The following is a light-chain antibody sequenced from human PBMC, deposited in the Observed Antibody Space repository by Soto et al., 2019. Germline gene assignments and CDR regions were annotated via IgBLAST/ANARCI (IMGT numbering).Light chain of an antibody. CDR1: QSVSSSY. CDR3: QQYGNSPPIT. CDR2: GAS. J-gene: IGKJ4*01. V-gene: IGKV3-20*01. Sequence: ESGSTQSPATLSLSTGETATIPCRASQSVSSSYLAWYQQKPGQAPRLLIYGASTRATGIPDRFSGSGSGTDFTLTISRLEPEDFAVYYCQQYGNSPPITFGGGTKVDI.